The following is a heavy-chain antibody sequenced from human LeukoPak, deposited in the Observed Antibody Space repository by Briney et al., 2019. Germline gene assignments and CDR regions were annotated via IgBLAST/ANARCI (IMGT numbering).Heavy chain of an antibody. V-gene: IGHV3-53*01. CDR3: ARDLYGDSNQ. CDR1: GFTVGSNY. Sequence: SGGSLRLSCAASGFTVGSNYMSWIRQAPGKGLEWVSVIYSGGRTYYADSVKGRFTISRDNSKNTLYLQMNSLRAEDTAVYYCARDLYGDSNQWGQGTLVTVSS. CDR2: IYSGGRT. J-gene: IGHJ4*02. D-gene: IGHD4-17*01.